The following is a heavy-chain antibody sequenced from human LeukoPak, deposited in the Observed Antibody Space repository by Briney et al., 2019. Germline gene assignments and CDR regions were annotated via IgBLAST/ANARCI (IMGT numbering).Heavy chain of an antibody. D-gene: IGHD1-26*01. CDR3: ARIPTGGYFDY. J-gene: IGHJ4*02. Sequence: SGPALVNPTQPLTLTCTFSGFSFSTNGMRVSWIRQPPAKALEWLAHIDWDGDKFYNTFLKTRLTISKDTSKSQVVLIMTNMDPVDTATYYCARIPTGGYFDYWGQGTLVTVSS. CDR1: GFSFSTNGMR. CDR2: IDWDGDK. V-gene: IGHV2-70*04.